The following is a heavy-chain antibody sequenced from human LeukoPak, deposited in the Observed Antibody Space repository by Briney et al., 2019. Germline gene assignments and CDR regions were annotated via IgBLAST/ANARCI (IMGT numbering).Heavy chain of an antibody. CDR1: GFTFSDYY. V-gene: IGHV3-11*04. D-gene: IGHD6-13*01. CDR3: ARAKGSSWYSPDY. Sequence: PGGSLRLSCAASGFTFSDYYMSWIRQAPGKGLEWASYISSSGSTIYYADSVKGRFTISRDNAKNSLYLQMNSLRAEDTAVYYCARAKGSSWYSPDYWGQGTLVTASS. J-gene: IGHJ4*02. CDR2: ISSSGSTI.